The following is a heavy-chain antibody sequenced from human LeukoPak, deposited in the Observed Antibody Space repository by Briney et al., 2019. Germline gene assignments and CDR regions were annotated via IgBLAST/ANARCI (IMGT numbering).Heavy chain of an antibody. Sequence: PSETLSLTCTVSGGSISSYYWSWIRQPPGKGLGWSGDIYYSGSTNYNPSLKSRVTISVDTSKNQFSLKLSSVTAADTAVYYCAREQPYGGYAPNYFDYWGQGTLVTVSS. CDR1: GGSISSYY. CDR3: AREQPYGGYAPNYFDY. J-gene: IGHJ4*02. D-gene: IGHD5-12*01. V-gene: IGHV4-59*01. CDR2: IYYSGST.